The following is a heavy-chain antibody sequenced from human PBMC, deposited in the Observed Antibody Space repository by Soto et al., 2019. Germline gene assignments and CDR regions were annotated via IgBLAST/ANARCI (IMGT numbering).Heavy chain of an antibody. CDR1: GGTFSSYA. V-gene: IGHV1-69*01. CDR2: IIPIFGTA. J-gene: IGHJ5*02. CDR3: ARHPRAFAVVAATTHNWFDP. Sequence: QVHLVQSGAEVKKSGSSVKVSCKASGGTFSSYAISWVRQAPGQGLEWMGGIIPIFGTANYAQKFQGRVTITADESTRTAYMERSSLTSEDTAVYYCARHPRAFAVVAATTHNWFDPWGQGTLVTVSS. D-gene: IGHD2-15*01.